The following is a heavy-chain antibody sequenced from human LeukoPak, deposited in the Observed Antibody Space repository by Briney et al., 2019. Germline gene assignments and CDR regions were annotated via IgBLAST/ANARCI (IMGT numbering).Heavy chain of an antibody. V-gene: IGHV3-11*04. CDR1: GFTFSDYY. D-gene: IGHD6-6*01. CDR3: ARSEYSTSPFDY. CDR2: ISSSGSNI. Sequence: PGGSLRLSCAASGFTFSDYYMSWIRQAPGKGLEWVSYISSSGSNIYYADSVKGRFTISRDNAKNSLYLQMNSLRAEDTAVYYCARSEYSTSPFDYWGQGTLVTVSS. J-gene: IGHJ4*02.